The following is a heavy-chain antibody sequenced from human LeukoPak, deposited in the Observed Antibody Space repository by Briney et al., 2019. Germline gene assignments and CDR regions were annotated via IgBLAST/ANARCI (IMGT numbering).Heavy chain of an antibody. D-gene: IGHD6-13*01. CDR1: GDSVSSGSYY. J-gene: IGHJ5*02. V-gene: IGHV4-61*01. Sequence: KSSETLSLTCTVSGDSVSSGSYYWSWIRQPPGKGLEWIGYIYYSGNTNYNPSLKSRLTISVDTSKNQFSLKLSSVTAADTAVYYCARWRAAPYIWFDPWGQGTLVTVSS. CDR3: ARWRAAPYIWFDP. CDR2: IYYSGNT.